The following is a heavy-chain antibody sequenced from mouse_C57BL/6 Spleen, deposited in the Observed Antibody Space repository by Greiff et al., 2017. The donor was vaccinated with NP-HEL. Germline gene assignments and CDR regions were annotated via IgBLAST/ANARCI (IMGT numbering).Heavy chain of an antibody. V-gene: IGHV1-75*01. CDR2: IFPGSGST. J-gene: IGHJ1*03. CDR3: ARSPYYGSSYGYFDV. D-gene: IGHD1-1*01. Sequence: VQLVESGPELVKPGASVKISFKASGYTFTDYYINWVKQRPGQGLEWIGWIFPGSGSTYYNEKFKGKATLTVDKSSSTAYMLLSSLTSEDSAVYFCARSPYYGSSYGYFDVWGTGTTVTVSS. CDR1: GYTFTDYY.